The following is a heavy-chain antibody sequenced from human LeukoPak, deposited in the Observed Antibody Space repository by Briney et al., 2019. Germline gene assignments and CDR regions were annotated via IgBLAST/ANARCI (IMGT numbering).Heavy chain of an antibody. Sequence: GASVKVSCKASGYTFTSYGISWVRQAPGQGLEWMGWISAYNGNTNYAQKLQGRVTMTTDTSTSTAYMELRSLRSDDTAVYYCARGIFLEWLPVAFDIWGQGTMVTVSS. D-gene: IGHD3-3*01. J-gene: IGHJ3*02. V-gene: IGHV1-18*01. CDR1: GYTFTSYG. CDR3: ARGIFLEWLPVAFDI. CDR2: ISAYNGNT.